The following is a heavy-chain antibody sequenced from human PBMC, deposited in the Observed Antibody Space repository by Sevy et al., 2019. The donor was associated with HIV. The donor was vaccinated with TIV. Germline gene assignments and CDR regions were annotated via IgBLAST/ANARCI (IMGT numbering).Heavy chain of an antibody. D-gene: IGHD1-1*01. CDR2: ISRKGDNI. CDR3: TKVRKGASGTGFFDS. V-gene: IGHV3-9*01. CDR1: GFTFNDYG. Sequence: GGSLRLSCAGSGFTFNDYGMGWVRQVPGKGLEWVAGISRKGDNIGYADAVKGRFTISRDDAKNSLYLQMNSLRVDETAVYHCTKVRKGASGTGFFDSWGQGILVTVSS. J-gene: IGHJ4*02.